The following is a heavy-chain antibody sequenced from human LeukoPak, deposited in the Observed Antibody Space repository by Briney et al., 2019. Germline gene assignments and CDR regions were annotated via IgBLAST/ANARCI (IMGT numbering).Heavy chain of an antibody. CDR3: ARDGRVVPAAPDAFDI. CDR2: ISSSSSYI. D-gene: IGHD2-2*01. CDR1: GFTFSSYS. V-gene: IGHV3-21*01. Sequence: PGGSLRLSCAASGFTFSSYSMNWVRQAPGKGLEWVSSISSSSSYIYYADSVKGRFTISRDNAKNSLYLQMNSLRAEDAAVYYCARDGRVVPAAPDAFDIWGQGTMVTVSS. J-gene: IGHJ3*02.